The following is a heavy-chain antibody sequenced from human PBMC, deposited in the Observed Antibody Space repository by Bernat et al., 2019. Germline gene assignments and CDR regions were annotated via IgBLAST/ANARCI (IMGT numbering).Heavy chain of an antibody. V-gene: IGHV1-2*02. CDR1: GYTFTDYY. J-gene: IGHJ4*02. CDR2: INPHSGAT. D-gene: IGHD2-21*02. CDR3: ARDRGDVAIV. Sequence: VQLVQSGAEVKKPAASVKVSCKASGYTFTDYYIHWVRQAPGQGLEWMGWINPHSGATNYAQKFQDRVTMTRDTSISTAYMELSRLRSDDAAVYYCARDRGDVAIVWGQGTLVTVSS.